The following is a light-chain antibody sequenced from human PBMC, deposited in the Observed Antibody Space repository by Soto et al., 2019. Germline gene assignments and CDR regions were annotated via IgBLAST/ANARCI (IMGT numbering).Light chain of an antibody. CDR1: QSVSSN. J-gene: IGKJ2*01. V-gene: IGKV3-15*01. Sequence: EIVMTQSPATLSVSPGERATVSCRASQSVSSNLAWYQQKPGQAPRLLIYGASTRATGIPGRFSGSGSGTEFTLAIGSLQSEDFAVYYWQQYNNWPRTFGEGTKLEIK. CDR3: QQYNNWPRT. CDR2: GAS.